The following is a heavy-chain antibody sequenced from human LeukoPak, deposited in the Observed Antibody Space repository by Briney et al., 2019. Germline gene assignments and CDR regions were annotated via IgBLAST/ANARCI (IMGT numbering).Heavy chain of an antibody. Sequence: PGGSLRLSCAASGFTFSTYWMSWVRQPPGRGLEWVANVDPDRREKYYAESLKGRFTISRDNAKNSLYLQMNSLRAEDTAVYYCARLRPLDFWGQGTLVTVSS. D-gene: IGHD4-17*01. CDR3: ARLRPLDF. V-gene: IGHV3-7*01. CDR2: VDPDRREK. J-gene: IGHJ4*02. CDR1: GFTFSTYW.